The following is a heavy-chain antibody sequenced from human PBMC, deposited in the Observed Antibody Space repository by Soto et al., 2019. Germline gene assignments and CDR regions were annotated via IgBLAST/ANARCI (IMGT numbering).Heavy chain of an antibody. J-gene: IGHJ6*03. CDR3: ARFVSIAAQRYYYMDV. Sequence: SVTLSVTCTVSCGSISSYYWSWIRQPPRKGLEWIGYIYYSGGTNYNPSLKSRVTISVDTSKNQPSLKLSSVTAADTAVYYCARFVSIAAQRYYYMDVWGKGTTVTVYS. CDR2: IYYSGGT. D-gene: IGHD6-6*01. V-gene: IGHV4-59*08. CDR1: CGSISSYY.